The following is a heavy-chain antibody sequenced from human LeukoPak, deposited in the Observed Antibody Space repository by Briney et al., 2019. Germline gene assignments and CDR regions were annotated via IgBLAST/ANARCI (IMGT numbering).Heavy chain of an antibody. D-gene: IGHD3-9*01. CDR1: GYSFTSYW. Sequence: GESLKISCKGSGYSFTSYWIGWVRQMPGKGLEWMGIIYPGDSDTRYSPSFQGQVAISADKSISTAYLQWSSLKASDTAMYYCARLGLYDILTEYGMDIWGQGTTVTVSS. CDR2: IYPGDSDT. V-gene: IGHV5-51*01. CDR3: ARLGLYDILTEYGMDI. J-gene: IGHJ6*02.